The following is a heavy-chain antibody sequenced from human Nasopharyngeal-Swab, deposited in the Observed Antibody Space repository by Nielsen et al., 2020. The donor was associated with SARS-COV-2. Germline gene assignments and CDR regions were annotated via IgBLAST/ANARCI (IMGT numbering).Heavy chain of an antibody. CDR2: ISEDGGTT. J-gene: IGHJ4*02. CDR1: GFTFNNYA. CDR3: GKDSESDGYNLDN. Sequence: GGSLRLSCAASGFTFNNYALHWVRQAPGKGLEWLSLISEDGGTTYYADSVKGRFTVSRDNSQNSLYLQMNSLRTEDTALYYCGKDSESDGYNLDNWGPGTLVIVSS. D-gene: IGHD5-24*01. V-gene: IGHV3-43*02.